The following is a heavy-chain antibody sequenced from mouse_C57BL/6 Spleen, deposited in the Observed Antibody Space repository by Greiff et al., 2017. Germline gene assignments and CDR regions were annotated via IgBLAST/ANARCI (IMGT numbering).Heavy chain of an antibody. J-gene: IGHJ4*01. V-gene: IGHV1-19*01. D-gene: IGHD3-2*02. Sequence: VQLQQSGPVLVKPGASVKMSCKASGYTFTDYYMNWVKQSHGKSLEWIGVINPYNGGTSSNQKFKGKATLTVDKSSSTAYMELNSLTSEDSAVYYCARDSSGYYAMDYWGQGTSVTVSS. CDR3: ARDSSGYYAMDY. CDR2: INPYNGGT. CDR1: GYTFTDYY.